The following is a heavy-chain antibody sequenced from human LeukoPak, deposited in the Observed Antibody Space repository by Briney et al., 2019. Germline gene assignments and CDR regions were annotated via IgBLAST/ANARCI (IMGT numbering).Heavy chain of an antibody. J-gene: IGHJ4*02. V-gene: IGHV3-48*03. CDR2: ISSSGSSI. CDR1: GFTLSSYE. D-gene: IGHD2-2*01. CDR3: ARLKLLWSNYFDY. Sequence: GGSLRLSCAASGFTLSSYEMNWVRQAPGKGLGWVSYISSSGSSIYYADSLKGRFTISRDNPKNSLYLQMNILRAEDTAVYYCARLKLLWSNYFDYWGQGTLVTVSS.